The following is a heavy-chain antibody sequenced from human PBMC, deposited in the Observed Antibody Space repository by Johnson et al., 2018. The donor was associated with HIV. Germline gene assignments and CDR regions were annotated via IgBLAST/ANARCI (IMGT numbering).Heavy chain of an antibody. CDR2: INWNGGST. Sequence: VQLVESGGGVVRPGGSLRLSCAASGFTFSSYAMHWVRQAPGKGLEWVSGINWNGGSTGYADYVQGRFTISRDNAKNTLYLQMNSLRPEDTALYYCAKDGKIEFAFEMWGRGTMVTVSS. CDR1: GFTFSSYA. D-gene: IGHD1-1*01. CDR3: AKDGKIEFAFEM. V-gene: IGHV3-20*04. J-gene: IGHJ3*02.